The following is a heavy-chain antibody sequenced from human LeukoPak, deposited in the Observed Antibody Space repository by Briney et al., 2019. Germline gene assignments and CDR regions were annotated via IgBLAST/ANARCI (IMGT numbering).Heavy chain of an antibody. Sequence: GGSLRLSCAASGFTFSNYAMSWVRQAPGKGLEWVSAISSAGGSTYYADSVKGRFTISRDNSENTLYLEMNSLRVEDTAVYYCARRRSIAEAPPPFEIRGQGTMVTASS. V-gene: IGHV3-23*01. CDR1: GFTFSNYA. D-gene: IGHD1-14*01. CDR3: ARRRSIAEAPPPFEI. CDR2: ISSAGGST. J-gene: IGHJ3*02.